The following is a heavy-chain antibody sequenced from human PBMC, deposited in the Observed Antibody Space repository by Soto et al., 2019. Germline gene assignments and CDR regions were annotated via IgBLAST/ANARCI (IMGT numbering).Heavy chain of an antibody. CDR1: RYTFASYG. V-gene: IGHV1-18*01. J-gene: IGHJ2*01. CDR3: ARVPQSPWYFDL. CDR2: ISAYNGNT. Sequence: GASVKVSCKASRYTFASYGISWVRQAPGQGLERMGWISAYNGNTNYAQKLQGRVTMTTDTSTSTAYMELRSLRSDDTAVYYCARVPQSPWYFDLWGRGTLVTVSS.